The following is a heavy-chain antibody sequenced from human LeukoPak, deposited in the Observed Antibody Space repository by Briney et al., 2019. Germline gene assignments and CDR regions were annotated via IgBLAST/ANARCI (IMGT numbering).Heavy chain of an antibody. CDR3: ARDVGGVDCSSTSCYYYYYYMDV. D-gene: IGHD2-2*01. J-gene: IGHJ6*03. Sequence: GGSLRLSCAASGFTFSSYSMNWVRQAPGKGLEWVSSISSSSSYIYYADSVKGRSTISRDNAKNSLYLQMDSLRAEDTAVYYCARDVGGVDCSSTSCYYYYYYMDVWGKGTTVTVSS. CDR2: ISSSSSYI. CDR1: GFTFSSYS. V-gene: IGHV3-21*01.